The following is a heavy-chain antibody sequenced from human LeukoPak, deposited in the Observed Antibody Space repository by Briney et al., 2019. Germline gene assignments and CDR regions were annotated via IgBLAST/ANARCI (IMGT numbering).Heavy chain of an antibody. V-gene: IGHV3-30*02. J-gene: IGHJ4*02. CDR2: IRSDSSYK. CDR1: GFSFRNYG. Sequence: GGSLRLSCVASGFSFRNYGMHWVRQAPGKGLEWVTFIRSDSSYKYYADSVKGRFTTSRDNSKSTLDLQMNSLRPEDTALYYCARDRGVSGNYYDYWGQGTLVTVSS. D-gene: IGHD3-10*01. CDR3: ARDRGVSGNYYDY.